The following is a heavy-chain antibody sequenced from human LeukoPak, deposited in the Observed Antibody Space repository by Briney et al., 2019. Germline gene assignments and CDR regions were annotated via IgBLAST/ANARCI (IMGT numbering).Heavy chain of an antibody. V-gene: IGHV3-53*04. CDR3: ARSYNSAGVYY. CDR1: GFTVSSSY. CDR2: VYRGGSI. J-gene: IGHJ4*02. D-gene: IGHD1-1*01. Sequence: GGSLRLSCAASGFTVSSSYMSWVRQAPGKGLEWVSFVYRGGSINYAASVKGRFTTSRHNSNNTLDLQMNSLRTEDTAMYYCARSYNSAGVYYWGQGTLGTVSS.